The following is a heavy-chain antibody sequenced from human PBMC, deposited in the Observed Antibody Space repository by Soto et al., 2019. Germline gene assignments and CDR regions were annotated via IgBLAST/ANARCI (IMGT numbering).Heavy chain of an antibody. CDR2: IIPIFGTA. CDR1: GGTFSSYA. Sequence: QVQLVQSGAEVKKPGSSVKVSCKASGGTFSSYAISWVRQAPGQGLEWMGGIIPIFGTANYAQKFQGRVTMTADESTSTAYMELSSLRSEDTAVYYCARVVGIAARPRLYYFDYWGQGTLVTVSS. D-gene: IGHD6-6*01. CDR3: ARVVGIAARPRLYYFDY. J-gene: IGHJ4*02. V-gene: IGHV1-69*12.